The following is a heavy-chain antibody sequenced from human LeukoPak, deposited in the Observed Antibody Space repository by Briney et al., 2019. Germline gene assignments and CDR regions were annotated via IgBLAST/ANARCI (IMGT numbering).Heavy chain of an antibody. CDR3: ASIGGSGSWNFGY. D-gene: IGHD3-10*01. Sequence: SETLSLTCTVSGASIINYYWSWIRQPPGKGLEWIAYIYSNGETNYDPSLKSRVTISLDTSKKQRSLKVRSVTAADTAVYYCASIGGSGSWNFGYWGQGTLVTVSS. V-gene: IGHV4-59*01. CDR2: IYSNGET. J-gene: IGHJ4*02. CDR1: GASIINYY.